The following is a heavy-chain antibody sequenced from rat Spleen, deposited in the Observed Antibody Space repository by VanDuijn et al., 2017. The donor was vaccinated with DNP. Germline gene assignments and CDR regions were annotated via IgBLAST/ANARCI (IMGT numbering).Heavy chain of an antibody. V-gene: IGHV5S10*01. CDR1: GFTFSDYN. J-gene: IGHJ4*01. CDR2: IIYDGSRT. D-gene: IGHD1-2*01. CDR3: ATPYYDKNRGAMDA. Sequence: EVQLMESGGGLVQPGRSLKLSCAASGFTFSDYNMAWVRQAPKKGLEWVATIIYDGSRTYYRDSVKGRFTISRDNAKSTSYLQMDSLRSEDTATYYCATPYYDKNRGAMDAWGQGTSVTVSS.